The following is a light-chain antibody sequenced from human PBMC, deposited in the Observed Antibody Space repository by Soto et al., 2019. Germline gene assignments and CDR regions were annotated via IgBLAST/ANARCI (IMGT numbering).Light chain of an antibody. CDR2: AAS. V-gene: IGKV1-39*01. Sequence: DIQMTQSPSSLSASVGDRVTITCRASQTISSYLNWYQQRPGKAPKPLIYAASSLQSGVPSRFSGSGSGTDFTLTISSLQPEDFATYFCQQSYTTPVYSFGQGTKVDIK. J-gene: IGKJ2*01. CDR1: QTISSY. CDR3: QQSYTTPVYS.